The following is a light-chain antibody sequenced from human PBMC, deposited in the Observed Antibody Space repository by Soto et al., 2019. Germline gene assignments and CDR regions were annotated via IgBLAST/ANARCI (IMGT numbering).Light chain of an antibody. CDR2: NAA. J-gene: IGKJ1*01. CDR1: QSISIW. V-gene: IGKV1-5*01. CDR3: QQYSGLSRP. Sequence: DIQMTQSPSTLSASVGDRVAITCRASQSISIWLAWYQQKPGRAPKLLIYNAASLESGVPPRFRGSGSGKEFTRSILCRQPNDFATYYCQQYSGLSRPFGQGTKVEIK.